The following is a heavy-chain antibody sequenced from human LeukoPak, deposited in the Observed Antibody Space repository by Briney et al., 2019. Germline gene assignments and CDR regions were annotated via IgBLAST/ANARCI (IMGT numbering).Heavy chain of an antibody. CDR2: IIPILGIA. CDR1: GGTFSSYA. J-gene: IGHJ5*02. CDR3: ARGVGYCSGGSCYPFDP. D-gene: IGHD2-15*01. V-gene: IGHV1-69*04. Sequence: GASVKVSCKASGGTFSSYAISWVRQAPGQGLEWMGRIIPILGIANYAQKFQGRVTITADKSTSTAYMELSSLRSEDTAVYYCARGVGYCSGGSCYPFDPWGQGTLVTVFS.